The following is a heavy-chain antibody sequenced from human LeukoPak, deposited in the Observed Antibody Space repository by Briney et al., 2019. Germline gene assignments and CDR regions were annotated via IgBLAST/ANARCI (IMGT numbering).Heavy chain of an antibody. CDR3: AKVVQYSSSWYGSYYYGMDV. J-gene: IGHJ6*04. V-gene: IGHV3-30*18. CDR1: GFTFSSYG. D-gene: IGHD6-13*01. CDR2: ISYDGSNK. Sequence: GRYLRLSCAASGFTFSSYGMHWVRQAPGKGLEWVAVISYDGSNKYYADSVKGRFTISRDNSKNTLYLQMNSLRAEDTAVYYCAKVVQYSSSWYGSYYYGMDVWGKGTTVTVSS.